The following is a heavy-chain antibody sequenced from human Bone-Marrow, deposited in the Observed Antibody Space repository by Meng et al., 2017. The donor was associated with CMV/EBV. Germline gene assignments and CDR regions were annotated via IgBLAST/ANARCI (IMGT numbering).Heavy chain of an antibody. CDR3: ASRGAFDI. V-gene: IGHV4-38-2*02. J-gene: IGHJ3*02. Sequence: SETLSLTCTVSGYSISSGYYWGWIRQPPGKGLEWIGSIYHSGSTYYNPSLKSRVTISVDTSKNQFSLKLSSVTAADTAVYYCASRGAFDIWGQGTMVTASS. CDR1: GYSISSGYY. CDR2: IYHSGST.